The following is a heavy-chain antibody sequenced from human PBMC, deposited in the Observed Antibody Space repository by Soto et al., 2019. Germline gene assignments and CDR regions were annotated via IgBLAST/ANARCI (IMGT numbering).Heavy chain of an antibody. CDR1: GFTFDDYA. J-gene: IGHJ4*02. Sequence: GGSLRLSCAASGFTFDDYAMHWVRQAPGKGLEWVSGISWNSGSIGYADSVKGRFTISRDNAKYSLYLQMNSLRAEDTALFYCSKGRVNRDPAGPFDYWGQGTLVTVSS. V-gene: IGHV3-9*01. CDR3: SKGRVNRDPAGPFDY. D-gene: IGHD2-2*01. CDR2: ISWNSGSI.